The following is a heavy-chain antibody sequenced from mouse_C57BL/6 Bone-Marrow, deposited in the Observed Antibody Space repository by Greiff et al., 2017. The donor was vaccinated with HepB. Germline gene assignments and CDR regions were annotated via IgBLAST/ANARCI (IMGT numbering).Heavy chain of an antibody. Sequence: DVMLVESGGGLVKPGGSLKLSCAASGFTFSDYGMHWVRQAPEKGLEWVAYISSGSSTIYYADTVKGRFTISRDNAKNTLFLQRTRLRSEDTAMYYCARPSITTGRGAMDYWGQGTSVTVSS. CDR2: ISSGSSTI. CDR3: ARPSITTGRGAMDY. J-gene: IGHJ4*01. V-gene: IGHV5-17*01. D-gene: IGHD1-1*01. CDR1: GFTFSDYG.